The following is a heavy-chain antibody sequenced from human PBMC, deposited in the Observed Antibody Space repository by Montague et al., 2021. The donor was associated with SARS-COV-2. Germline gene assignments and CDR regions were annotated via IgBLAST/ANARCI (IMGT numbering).Heavy chain of an antibody. D-gene: IGHD3-22*01. CDR2: ISDSGST. J-gene: IGHJ4*02. CDR3: ARVDSSGPGEY. CDR1: GGSITSSAYY. V-gene: IGHV4-61*08. Sequence: SETLSLTCTVSGGSITSSAYYWSWIRQSPGKGLEWVGYISDSGSTKYNPSLQSRVTISVDTARNQFSLKLLSVTAADTAFYYCARVDSSGPGEYWGQGILVSVSS.